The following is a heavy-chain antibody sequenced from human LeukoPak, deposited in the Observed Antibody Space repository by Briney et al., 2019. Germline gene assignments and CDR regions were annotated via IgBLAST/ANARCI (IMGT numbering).Heavy chain of an antibody. J-gene: IGHJ4*02. Sequence: PGGSLRLSCAASGFTFSSYAMSWVRQAPGKGLEWVSAISGSGGSTYYADSVKVRFTISRDNSKNTLYLQMNSLRAEDTAVYYCANGGDYYGSGSYYNVGYWGQGTLVTVSS. CDR2: ISGSGGST. D-gene: IGHD3-10*01. V-gene: IGHV3-23*01. CDR1: GFTFSSYA. CDR3: ANGGDYYGSGSYYNVGY.